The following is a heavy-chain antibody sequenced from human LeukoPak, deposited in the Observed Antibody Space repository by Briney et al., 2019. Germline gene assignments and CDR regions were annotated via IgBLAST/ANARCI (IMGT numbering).Heavy chain of an antibody. CDR1: GGSISSGGYY. J-gene: IGHJ3*02. Sequence: SQTLSLTCTVSGGSISSGGYYWSWIRQHPGKGLEWIGYIYYSGSTYYNPSLKSRVTISVDTSKNQFSLKLSSVTAADTAVYYCARDCGDYVAFDIWGQGTMVTVSS. CDR2: IYYSGST. CDR3: ARDCGDYVAFDI. D-gene: IGHD4-17*01. V-gene: IGHV4-31*03.